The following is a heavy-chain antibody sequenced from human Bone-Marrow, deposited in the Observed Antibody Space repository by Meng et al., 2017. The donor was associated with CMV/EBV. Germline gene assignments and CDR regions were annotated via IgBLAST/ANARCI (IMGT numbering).Heavy chain of an antibody. V-gene: IGHV3-7*01. CDR3: ARASPLDTAMVFYYYYGMDV. Sequence: GGSLRLSCAASGFTFSSYWMSWVRQAPGKGLEWVANIKQDGSEKYYVDSVKGRFTISRDNAKNTLYLQMNSLRAEDTAVYYCARASPLDTAMVFYYYYGMDVWGQGTTVPVSS. CDR1: GFTFSSYW. J-gene: IGHJ6*02. CDR2: IKQDGSEK. D-gene: IGHD5-18*01.